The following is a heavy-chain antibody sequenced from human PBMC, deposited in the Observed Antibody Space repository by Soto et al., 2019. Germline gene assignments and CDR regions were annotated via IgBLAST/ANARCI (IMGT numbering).Heavy chain of an antibody. J-gene: IGHJ2*01. V-gene: IGHV1-58*01. Sequence: QMQLVQSGPEVKKPGTSVKVSCKASGFTFSSSIVQWVRQARGQRLEWIGWIVVGSGHTNYEQKFQEQVTMTRDMYTSTAYMELSSLRSEDTAVYYCAAPDFGDYWYFDLWGRGTLVTVSS. CDR1: GFTFSSSI. CDR2: IVVGSGHT. CDR3: AAPDFGDYWYFDL. D-gene: IGHD4-17*01.